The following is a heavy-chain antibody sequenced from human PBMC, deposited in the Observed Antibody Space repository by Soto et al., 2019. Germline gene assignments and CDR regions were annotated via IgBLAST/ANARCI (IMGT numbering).Heavy chain of an antibody. D-gene: IGHD6-19*01. CDR3: ANAPGVAGRGRGY. CDR2: ISGSGGST. V-gene: IGHV3-23*04. Sequence: EVQLVESGGGSVQPGESLRLSCAGSGFTFSSYVMNWVRQAPGKGLEWVSGISGSGGSTYYADSVQGRFSISRDNSKNTLFLQMNSLRVEDTAIYYCANAPGVAGRGRGYWCQGTLVIVSS. CDR1: GFTFSSYV. J-gene: IGHJ4*02.